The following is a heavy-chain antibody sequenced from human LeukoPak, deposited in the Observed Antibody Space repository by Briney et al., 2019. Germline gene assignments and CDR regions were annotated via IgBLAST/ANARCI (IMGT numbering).Heavy chain of an antibody. CDR1: GGTFSSYA. CDR3: ARDETGPEWELPFDY. CDR2: IIPIFGTA. D-gene: IGHD1-26*01. V-gene: IGHV1-69*05. Sequence: SVKVSCKASGGTFSSYAISWVRQAPGQGLEWMGRIIPIFGTANYAQKLQGRVTITTDESTSTAYMELSSLRSEDTAVYYCARDETGPEWELPFDYWGQGTLVTVSS. J-gene: IGHJ4*02.